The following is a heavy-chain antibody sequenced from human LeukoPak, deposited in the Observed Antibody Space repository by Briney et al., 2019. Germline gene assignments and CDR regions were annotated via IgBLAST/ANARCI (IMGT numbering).Heavy chain of an antibody. CDR2: IGVGSGNT. Sequence: ASVKVSCKASGFTFTSSAMQWVRQSRGQRLEWIGWIGVGSGNTNYAQKLQERVTITRDMSTSTAYMELSSLRSEDTAVYYCAAEKRGYSAFWSGSRSSSYYYGMDVWGQGTTVTVSS. J-gene: IGHJ6*02. D-gene: IGHD3-3*01. CDR1: GFTFTSSA. CDR3: AAEKRGYSAFWSGSRSSSYYYGMDV. V-gene: IGHV1-58*02.